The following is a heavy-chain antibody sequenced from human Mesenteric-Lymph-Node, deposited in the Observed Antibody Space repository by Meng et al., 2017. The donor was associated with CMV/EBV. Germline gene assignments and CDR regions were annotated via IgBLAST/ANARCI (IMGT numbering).Heavy chain of an antibody. CDR1: GFTFSSYS. Sequence: GESLKISCAASGFTFSSYSMNWVRQAPGKGLEWVSSISSSSSYIYYTDSVKGRFTISRDNAKNSLYLQMNSLRAEDTAVYYCASSSEGAGFDPWGQETLVTVSS. CDR2: ISSSSSYI. J-gene: IGHJ5*02. D-gene: IGHD6-6*01. V-gene: IGHV3-21*01. CDR3: ASSSEGAGFDP.